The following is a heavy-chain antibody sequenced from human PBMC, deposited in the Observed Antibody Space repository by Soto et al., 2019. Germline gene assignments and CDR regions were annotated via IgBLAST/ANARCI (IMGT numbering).Heavy chain of an antibody. D-gene: IGHD3-3*01. V-gene: IGHV4-39*01. J-gene: IGHJ4*02. Sequence: PSETLSLTCTVSGGSISSSSYYWGWIRQPPGKGLEWIGSIYYSGSTYYNPSLKSRVTISVDTSKNQFSLKLSSVTAADTAVYYCARHRSGPPYYFDYWGQGTLVTVSS. CDR2: IYYSGST. CDR3: ARHRSGPPYYFDY. CDR1: GGSISSSSYY.